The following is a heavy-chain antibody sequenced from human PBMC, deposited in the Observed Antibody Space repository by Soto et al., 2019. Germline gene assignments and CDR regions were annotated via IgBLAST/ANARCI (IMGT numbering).Heavy chain of an antibody. Sequence: GSLSLSCAASGFTFSSYCMHWVRQAPGKGLEWVAVIWYDGSNKYYADSGKGRITISRDNSKNTLYLQMNSLRAEDTAVYYCARDRALWFGESYYYYGMDVWGQGTTVTVSS. CDR1: GFTFSSYC. V-gene: IGHV3-33*01. CDR3: ARDRALWFGESYYYYGMDV. CDR2: IWYDGSNK. D-gene: IGHD3-10*01. J-gene: IGHJ6*02.